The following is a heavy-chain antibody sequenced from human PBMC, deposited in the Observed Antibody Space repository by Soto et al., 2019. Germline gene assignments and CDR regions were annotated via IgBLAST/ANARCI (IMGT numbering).Heavy chain of an antibody. D-gene: IGHD3-10*01. J-gene: IGHJ6*02. CDR1: GGTFSSYT. Sequence: QVQLVQSGAEVKKPGSSVKVSCKASGGTFSSYTITWVRQAPGQGLEWMGGIIPIFGTANYAQKFQGRVTITADDSTSTAYMELSSLRSEATAVYYCAREGGSGNYRYYAMDVWGQGTTVTVSS. V-gene: IGHV1-69*12. CDR3: AREGGSGNYRYYAMDV. CDR2: IIPIFGTA.